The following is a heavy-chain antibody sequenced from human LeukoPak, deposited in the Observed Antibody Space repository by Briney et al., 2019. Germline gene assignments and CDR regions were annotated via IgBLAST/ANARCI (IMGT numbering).Heavy chain of an antibody. Sequence: SETLSLTCTVSGGSISSSSYYWGWIRQPPGKGLEWIGSIYYSGSTYYNPSLKSRVTISVDTSKNQFSLKLSSVTAADTAVYYCARSLPLMPFLDYWGQGTLVTVSS. CDR2: IYYSGST. CDR3: ARSLPLMPFLDY. J-gene: IGHJ4*02. CDR1: GGSISSSSYY. D-gene: IGHD2-21*01. V-gene: IGHV4-39*07.